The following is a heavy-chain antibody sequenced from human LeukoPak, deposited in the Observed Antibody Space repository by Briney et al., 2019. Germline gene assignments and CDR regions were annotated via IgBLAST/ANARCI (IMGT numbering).Heavy chain of an antibody. Sequence: GGSLRLSCAASGFTFSSYGMHWVRQAPGKGLEWVAVIWYDGSNKYYADSVKGRFTISRDDAKNTLYLQVNSLRVEDTGVYFCARGGSDTAMAHDYWGQGILVTVSS. J-gene: IGHJ4*02. CDR3: ARGGSDTAMAHDY. D-gene: IGHD5-18*01. V-gene: IGHV3-33*01. CDR1: GFTFSSYG. CDR2: IWYDGSNK.